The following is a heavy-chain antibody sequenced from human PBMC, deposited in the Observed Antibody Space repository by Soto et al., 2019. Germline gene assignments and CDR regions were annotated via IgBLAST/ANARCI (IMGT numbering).Heavy chain of an antibody. Sequence: QVQLVESGGGVVQPGRSLRLSCAASGFSFGTYGMNWVRQAPGKGLEWVAGIRYDGSRKYCADSVKGRFTISRDNSENMLYLQMNSLRPEDTAVYYCAKGRPQNNVLLVTISAEYDCWGQGTLVTVSS. V-gene: IGHV3-30*18. CDR1: GFSFGTYG. CDR3: AKGRPQNNVLLVTISAEYDC. J-gene: IGHJ4*02. D-gene: IGHD2-8*01. CDR2: IRYDGSRK.